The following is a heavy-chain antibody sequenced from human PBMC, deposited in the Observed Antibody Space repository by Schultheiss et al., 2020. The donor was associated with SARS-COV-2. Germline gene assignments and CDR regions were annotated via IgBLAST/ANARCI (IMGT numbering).Heavy chain of an antibody. CDR2: ISGSGGGT. V-gene: IGHV3-23*01. J-gene: IGHJ3*02. CDR1: GFTFSSSA. CDR3: AKLRTTYCGGDCYYPDAFDI. D-gene: IGHD2-21*02. Sequence: GGSLRLSCAASGFTFSSSAMNWVRQAPGKGLEWVSAISGSGGGTYYADSVKGRFTISRDNSKNTLYLQMNSLRAEDTAVYYCAKLRTTYCGGDCYYPDAFDIWGQGTMVTVSS.